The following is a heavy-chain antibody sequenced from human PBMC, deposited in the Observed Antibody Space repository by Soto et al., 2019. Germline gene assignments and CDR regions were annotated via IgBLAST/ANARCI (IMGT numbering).Heavy chain of an antibody. J-gene: IGHJ1*01. CDR3: ARWGTTGGLDV. V-gene: IGHV3-33*05. CDR2: TSYDGSNK. D-gene: IGHD3-16*01. CDR1: GFTFRSYV. Sequence: QVQLVESGGGVVQPGTSLRLSCVGSGFTFRSYVIHWVRQAPGKGLEWVALTSYDGSNKDYGDSVKGRFTISRDNSRNTVDLQMDSLRREDTALYYCARWGTTGGLDVWGQGTLDSVSS.